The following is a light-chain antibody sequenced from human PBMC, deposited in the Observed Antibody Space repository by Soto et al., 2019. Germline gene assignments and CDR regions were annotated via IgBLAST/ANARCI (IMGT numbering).Light chain of an antibody. J-gene: IGLJ2*01. CDR2: DVN. CDR1: SSDVGAYNY. CDR3: SSYTSSTPVV. Sequence: QSALTQPASVSGSPGQSITISCTGTSSDVGAYNYVSWYQQHPGKAPKLIIYDVNHRPSGISNRFSGSKSGNTASLTISGLQAEDEADYHCSSYTSSTPVVFGGGTKVTVL. V-gene: IGLV2-14*03.